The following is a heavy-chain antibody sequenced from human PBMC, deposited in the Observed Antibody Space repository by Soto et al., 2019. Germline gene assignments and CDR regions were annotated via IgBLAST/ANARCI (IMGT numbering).Heavy chain of an antibody. Sequence: GGSLRLSCAASGFTFSSYAMHWVRQAPGKGLEWVAVISYDGSNKYYADSVKGRFTISRYNSKNTLYLQMNSLRAEDTAVYYCARDAKRRGYYDSSGWGMDVWGQGTTVTVSS. CDR2: ISYDGSNK. J-gene: IGHJ6*02. CDR1: GFTFSSYA. D-gene: IGHD3-22*01. V-gene: IGHV3-30*04. CDR3: ARDAKRRGYYDSSGWGMDV.